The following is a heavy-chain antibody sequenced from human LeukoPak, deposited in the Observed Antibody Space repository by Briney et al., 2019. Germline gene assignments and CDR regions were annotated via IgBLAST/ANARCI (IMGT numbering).Heavy chain of an antibody. D-gene: IGHD3-9*01. CDR1: EFTFSDYE. V-gene: IGHV3-48*03. CDR2: ISAGAGVI. Sequence: GGSLRLSCAASEFTFSDYEMNWVRQAPEKGLGWVSYISAGAGVIFYADSVKGRFSITRDNAKKSLFLQMNSLRAEDTAVYYCARVRTTDTLTGYKQELDYWGRGTLVTVSS. J-gene: IGHJ4*02. CDR3: ARVRTTDTLTGYKQELDY.